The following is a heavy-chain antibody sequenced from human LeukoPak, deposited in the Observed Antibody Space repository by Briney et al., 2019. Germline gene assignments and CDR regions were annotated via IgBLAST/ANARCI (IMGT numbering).Heavy chain of an antibody. Sequence: ASVKVSCKASGYIFTSSGISWVRQAPGQGLEWMGWISVYNDNRKYAQNFQGRLTMTTDTFTSTAYMELRSLRSDDTAVYYCARDTGYGDYVGDYWGQGTLVTVSS. J-gene: IGHJ4*02. CDR1: GYIFTSSG. D-gene: IGHD4-17*01. V-gene: IGHV1-18*01. CDR3: ARDTGYGDYVGDY. CDR2: ISVYNDNR.